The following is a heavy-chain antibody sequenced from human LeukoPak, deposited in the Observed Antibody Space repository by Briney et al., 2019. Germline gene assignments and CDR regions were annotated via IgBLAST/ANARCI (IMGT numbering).Heavy chain of an antibody. J-gene: IGHJ4*02. Sequence: PGGTLRLSCAPSGFTFSSYSMNWVPQAPGKGLEWVSSISSSSSYIYYADSVKGRFTISRDNAKNSLYLQMNSLRAEDTAVYYCARGIMGAQIDYWGQGTLVTVSS. CDR2: ISSSSSYI. V-gene: IGHV3-21*01. CDR3: ARGIMGAQIDY. D-gene: IGHD1-26*01. CDR1: GFTFSSYS.